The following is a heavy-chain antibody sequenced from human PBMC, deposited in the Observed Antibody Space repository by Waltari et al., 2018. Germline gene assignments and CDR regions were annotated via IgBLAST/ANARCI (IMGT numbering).Heavy chain of an antibody. J-gene: IGHJ5*02. CDR1: GGSISSYY. CDR2: IYTSGGT. D-gene: IGHD6-13*01. V-gene: IGHV4-4*07. CDR3: ARDGYSSSWYRNTPLNWFDP. Sequence: QVQLQESGPGLVKPSETLSLTCTVSGGSISSYYWSWIRQPAGKGLEWIGRIYTSGGTNYNPSLKSRVTMAVDTSKNQFSLKLSSVTAADTAVYYCARDGYSSSWYRNTPLNWFDPWGQGTLVTVSS.